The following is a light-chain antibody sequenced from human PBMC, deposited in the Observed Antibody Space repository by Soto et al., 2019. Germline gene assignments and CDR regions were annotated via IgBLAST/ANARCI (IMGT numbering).Light chain of an antibody. CDR3: QQYGSSPPIT. V-gene: IGKV3-20*01. Sequence: EIVLTQSPGTLSLSPGERATLSCRASHIVSSRYLAWYQQKPGQAPRLLIYGASSRATGIPDRFSGRGSGTDFTLTISRLEPDDVAVYYCQQYGSSPPITFGQGTRLEIK. CDR2: GAS. CDR1: HIVSSRY. J-gene: IGKJ5*01.